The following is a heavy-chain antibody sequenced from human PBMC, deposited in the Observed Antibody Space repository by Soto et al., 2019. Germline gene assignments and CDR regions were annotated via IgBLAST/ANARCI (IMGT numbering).Heavy chain of an antibody. V-gene: IGHV3-23*01. Sequence: EVQLLESGGGLVQPGGSLRLSCAASGFIFSSYAMNWVRQAPGKGLEWVAGISGSGVNTYYADSVRGRFTISRDNSKNTLYLKMNSLRDEETAVYYCAKPRSGNYQYYFDYWGQGTLVTVSS. CDR3: AKPRSGNYQYYFDY. D-gene: IGHD3-22*01. CDR2: ISGSGVNT. CDR1: GFIFSSYA. J-gene: IGHJ4*02.